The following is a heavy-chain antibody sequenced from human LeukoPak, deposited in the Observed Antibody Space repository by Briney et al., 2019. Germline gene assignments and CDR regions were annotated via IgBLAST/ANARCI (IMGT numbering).Heavy chain of an antibody. D-gene: IGHD3-22*01. Sequence: PGGSLRLSCAASGFIVSSNYMSWVRQAPGKGLEWVSVIYSDGSTYYADSVKGRFNISRDNSKNTLYLQMNNVRAEDTAVYYYARAAYDSSGYTANHDYWGQGTLVTVSS. J-gene: IGHJ4*02. CDR2: IYSDGST. V-gene: IGHV3-53*01. CDR1: GFIVSSNY. CDR3: ARAAYDSSGYTANHDY.